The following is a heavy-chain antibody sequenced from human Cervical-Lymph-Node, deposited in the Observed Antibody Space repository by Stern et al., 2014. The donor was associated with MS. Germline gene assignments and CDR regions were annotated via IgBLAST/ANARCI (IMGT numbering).Heavy chain of an antibody. Sequence: QVQLVESGSELKKPGASVTVSCKASGYTFTKYLIHWVRQAPGQGIEWMGWINSNSWAPMYAQDFAGRFVFSLDTSVTTAYLQISRLKTEDTAVYYCARDMSDFWSDYGHNWFDPWGQGTLVTVSS. CDR2: INSNSWAP. D-gene: IGHD3-3*01. CDR1: GYTFTKYL. J-gene: IGHJ5*02. CDR3: ARDMSDFWSDYGHNWFDP. V-gene: IGHV7-4-1*02.